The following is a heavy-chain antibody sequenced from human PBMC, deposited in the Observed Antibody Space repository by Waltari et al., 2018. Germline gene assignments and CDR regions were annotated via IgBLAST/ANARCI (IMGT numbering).Heavy chain of an antibody. CDR3: ARDLGGYGADY. D-gene: IGHD5-12*01. V-gene: IGHV4-59*01. J-gene: IGHJ4*02. CDR2: IYYSGST. Sequence: QVQLQESGPGLVKPSETLSLTCTVSGGSISSSYWSWIRQPPGKGLEWIGYIYYSGSTNYNPSLKSRVTISVDTSKNQFSLKLSSVTAADTAVYYCARDLGGYGADYWGQGTLVTVSS. CDR1: GGSISSSY.